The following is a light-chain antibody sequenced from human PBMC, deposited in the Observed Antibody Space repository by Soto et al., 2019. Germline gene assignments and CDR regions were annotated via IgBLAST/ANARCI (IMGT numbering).Light chain of an antibody. CDR1: KGDIGVYDF. CDR2: EVV. V-gene: IGLV2-8*01. Sequence: QSVLTQPPSASGSPGQSVTISCTGTKGDIGVYDFVSWYQHHSGKAPRLIIYEVVQRPSGVPDRFSGSKSGNTASLTVSGLQAADEADYFCKSYAGSNTYVFGRGTKVTVL. CDR3: KSYAGSNTYV. J-gene: IGLJ1*01.